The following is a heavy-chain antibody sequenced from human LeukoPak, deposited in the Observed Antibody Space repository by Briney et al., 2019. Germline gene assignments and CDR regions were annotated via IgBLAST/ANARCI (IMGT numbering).Heavy chain of an antibody. Sequence: PSETLSLTCAVSGGSFRGYSWSWVRQPPGKGLEWIGEITHSGSTNYKPSLKSRLTISVDTSKNQFSLKLSSVTAADTGVYHCASFIVVVTAMGWCEPGGQGTRVTVPT. J-gene: IGHJ5*02. CDR2: ITHSGST. CDR1: GGSFRGYS. CDR3: ASFIVVVTAMGWCEP. D-gene: IGHD2-21*02. V-gene: IGHV4-34*01.